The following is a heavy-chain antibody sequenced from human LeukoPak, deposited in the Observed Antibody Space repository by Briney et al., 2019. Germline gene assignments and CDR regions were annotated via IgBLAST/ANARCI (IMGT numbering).Heavy chain of an antibody. CDR2: IIPIFGTA. Sequence: SVKVSCKASGGTFSRYAISWVRQAPGQGLEWMGGIIPIFGTANYAQKFQGRVTITADESTSTACMELSSLRSEDTAVYYCARDLGGIAAAGQFDYWGQGTLVTVSS. D-gene: IGHD6-13*01. CDR1: GGTFSRYA. V-gene: IGHV1-69*13. J-gene: IGHJ4*02. CDR3: ARDLGGIAAAGQFDY.